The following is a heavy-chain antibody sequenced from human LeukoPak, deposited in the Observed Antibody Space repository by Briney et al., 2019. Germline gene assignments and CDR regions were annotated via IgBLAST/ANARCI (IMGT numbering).Heavy chain of an antibody. CDR3: AADGALRPYYLTY. CDR1: GFFFPHAW. D-gene: IGHD3-10*01. V-gene: IGHV3-15*01. J-gene: IGHJ1*01. CDR2: IKKTTDRRTT. Sequence: GGSLRLSCAASGFFFPHAWMYWMRQTPGKGLEWVGRIKKTTDRRTTEYPSPMEGRFTISRDDSTSTVYLQMDRLKTEDTGIYYCAADGALRPYYLTYWGQGTLVTVSS.